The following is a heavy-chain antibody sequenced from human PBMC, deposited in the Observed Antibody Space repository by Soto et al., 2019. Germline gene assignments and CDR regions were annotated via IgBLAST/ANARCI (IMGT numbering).Heavy chain of an antibody. CDR1: GGSISSGDYY. Sequence: PSETLSLTCTVSGGSISSGDYYWSWIRQPPGKGLEWIGYIYYSGSTYSNPSLKSRVTISVDTSKNQFSLKLSSVTAADTAVYYCARVSPLGYCTNGVCYEASAFDIWGQGTMVTVSS. D-gene: IGHD2-8*01. CDR3: ARVSPLGYCTNGVCYEASAFDI. CDR2: IYYSGST. J-gene: IGHJ3*02. V-gene: IGHV4-30-4*01.